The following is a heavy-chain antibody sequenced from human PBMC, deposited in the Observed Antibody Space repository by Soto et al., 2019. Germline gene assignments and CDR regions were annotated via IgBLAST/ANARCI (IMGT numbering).Heavy chain of an antibody. Sequence: QPGGSLRLSCAASGFTFDDYSMHWVRQAPGKGLEWVSGISWNSGSIGYADSVKGRFTISRDNAKNSLYLQMNSLRAEDTALYYCAKSSTETLFVGWFDPWXQGTLVTVSS. D-gene: IGHD4-17*01. CDR1: GFTFDDYS. CDR2: ISWNSGSI. V-gene: IGHV3-9*01. J-gene: IGHJ5*02. CDR3: AKSSTETLFVGWFDP.